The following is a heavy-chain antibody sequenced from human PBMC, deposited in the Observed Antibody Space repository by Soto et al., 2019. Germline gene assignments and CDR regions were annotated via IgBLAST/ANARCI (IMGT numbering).Heavy chain of an antibody. J-gene: IGHJ4*02. CDR3: ARDLGHLGTVLNY. V-gene: IGHV3-30-3*01. CDR2: ISYDGSNK. Sequence: QVQLVESGGGVVQPGRSLRLSGAASGFTFSSYAMHWVRQAAGKGLEGVAVISYDGSNKYYADYVTGRFTIPRDSSKNTLHLQVNSPRAEHTAVFYCARDLGHLGTVLNYWGKGTLVTFSS. CDR1: GFTFSSYA. D-gene: IGHD1-1*01.